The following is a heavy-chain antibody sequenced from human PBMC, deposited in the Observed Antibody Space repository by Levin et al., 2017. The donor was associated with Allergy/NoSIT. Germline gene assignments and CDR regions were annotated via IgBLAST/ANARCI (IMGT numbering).Heavy chain of an antibody. D-gene: IGHD6-13*01. CDR1: GGSISSYF. Sequence: SQTLSLTCTVSGGSISSYFWSWIRQPPGKGLEWIGYIYYSGSTNYNPSLKSRVTISVDTSKIQFSLKLTSVTAADTAVYYCARAAAGSVGMFDYWGQGTLVTVSS. J-gene: IGHJ4*02. CDR3: ARAAAGSVGMFDY. CDR2: IYYSGST. V-gene: IGHV4-59*08.